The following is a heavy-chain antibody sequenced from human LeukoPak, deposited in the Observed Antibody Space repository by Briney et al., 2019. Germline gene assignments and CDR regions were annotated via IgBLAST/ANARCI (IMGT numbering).Heavy chain of an antibody. CDR2: IIPIFGTA. CDR1: GYTFTGYY. CDR3: ARPLDSSGYYAFDI. Sequence: GASVKVSCKASGYTFTGYYMHWVRQAPGQGLEWMGGIIPIFGTANYAQKFQGRVTITTDESTSTAYMELSSLRSEDTAVYYCARPLDSSGYYAFDIWGQGTMVTVSS. V-gene: IGHV1-69*05. J-gene: IGHJ3*02. D-gene: IGHD3-22*01.